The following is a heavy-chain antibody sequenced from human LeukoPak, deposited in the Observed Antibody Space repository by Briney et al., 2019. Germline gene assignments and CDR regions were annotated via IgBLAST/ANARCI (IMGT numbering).Heavy chain of an antibody. D-gene: IGHD4-23*01. CDR1: GFTFSSYA. J-gene: IGHJ4*02. CDR3: VKDPYYGGPGYFDY. Sequence: GGSLRLSCAASGFTFSSYAMHWVRQAPGKGLEWVAGIAYDGSDKVYTDSVKGRFTISRDNSKNTLYLQMSSLRAEDTAVYYCVKDPYYGGPGYFDYWGQGTLVTVSS. V-gene: IGHV3-30*14. CDR2: IAYDGSDK.